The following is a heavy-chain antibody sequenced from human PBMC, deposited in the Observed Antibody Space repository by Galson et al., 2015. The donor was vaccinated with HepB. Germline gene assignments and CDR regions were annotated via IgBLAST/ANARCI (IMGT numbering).Heavy chain of an antibody. CDR2: IIWSDGSI. D-gene: IGHD1-26*01. CDR1: GFKFDDHG. V-gene: IGHV3-20*04. CDR3: ARESLPGMIGSPTDV. J-gene: IGHJ4*01. Sequence: SLRLSCAASGFKFDDHGMSWVRQTPGKGLEWVSGIIWSDGSIVYAVSVKGRFIISRDNAKNSLHLEMNSLGPEDTALYYCARESLPGMIGSPTDVWGHGTLVTVSS.